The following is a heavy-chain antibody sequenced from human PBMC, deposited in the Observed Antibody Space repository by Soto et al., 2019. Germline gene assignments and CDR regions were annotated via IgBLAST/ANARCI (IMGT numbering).Heavy chain of an antibody. CDR2: ISGSGGST. J-gene: IGHJ6*04. D-gene: IGHD3-22*01. V-gene: IGHV3-23*01. CDR3: ARVVARGNGMDV. Sequence: GGSLRLSCAASGFTVSSYAMSWVRQAPGKGLEWVSAISGSGGSTYYADSVKGRFTISRDNSKNTLYLQMNSLRAEDTAVYYCARVVARGNGMDVWGEGTTVPISS. CDR1: GFTVSSYA.